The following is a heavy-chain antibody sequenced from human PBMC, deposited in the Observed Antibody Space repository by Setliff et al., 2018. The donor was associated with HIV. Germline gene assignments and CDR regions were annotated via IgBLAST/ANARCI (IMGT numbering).Heavy chain of an antibody. V-gene: IGHV1-18*01. CDR3: ARYNFWSGYESDY. CDR1: DYIFLRYG. J-gene: IGHJ4*02. CDR2: VSHYNGDT. Sequence: ASVKVSCKTSDYIFLRYGISWVRQAPGQGLEWMGWVSHYNGDTKYAQKFQGRVTMTTDTSARTGYMELRNLRSDDTAVYYCARYNFWSGYESDYWGQGTLVTVSS. D-gene: IGHD3-3*01.